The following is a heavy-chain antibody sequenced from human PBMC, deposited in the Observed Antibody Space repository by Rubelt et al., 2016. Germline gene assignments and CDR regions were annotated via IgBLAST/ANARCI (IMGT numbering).Heavy chain of an antibody. CDR2: IIPILGIA. D-gene: IGHD3-16*01. J-gene: IGHJ4*02. CDR1: GYTFNSYG. Sequence: QVQLVQSGAAVKKPGASVKVSCKASGYTFNSYGISWVRQAPGQGLEWMGRIIPILGIANYAQKCQGRVTITADKSTSTAYMELSSLRSEDTAVYYCARVTGGSSDYWGQGTLVTVSS. CDR3: ARVTGGSSDY. V-gene: IGHV1-69*04.